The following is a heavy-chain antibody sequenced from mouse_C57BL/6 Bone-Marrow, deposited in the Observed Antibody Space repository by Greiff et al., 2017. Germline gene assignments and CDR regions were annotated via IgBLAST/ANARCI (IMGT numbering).Heavy chain of an antibody. Sequence: VKLMESGAELVRPGTSVKVSCKASGYAFTNYLIEWVKQRPGQGLEWIGVINPGSGGTNYNEKFKGKATLTADKSSSTAYMQLSSLTSEDSAVYFCARYYYGSYFDYWGQGTTLTVSS. CDR2: INPGSGGT. J-gene: IGHJ2*01. CDR1: GYAFTNYL. CDR3: ARYYYGSYFDY. D-gene: IGHD1-1*01. V-gene: IGHV1-54*01.